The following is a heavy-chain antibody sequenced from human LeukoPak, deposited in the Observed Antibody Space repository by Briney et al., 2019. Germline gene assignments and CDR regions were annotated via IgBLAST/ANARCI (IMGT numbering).Heavy chain of an antibody. D-gene: IGHD3-3*01. V-gene: IGHV1-18*01. J-gene: IGHJ4*02. CDR3: ARDRGYYDFWSGYPVGYFDY. CDR1: GYTFTSYG. CDR2: ISAYNGNT. Sequence: ASVKVSCKASGYTFTSYGISWVRQAPGQGREWMGWISAYNGNTNYAQKLQGRVTMTTDTSTSTAHMELRSLRSDDTAVYYCARDRGYYDFWSGYPVGYFDYWGQGTLVTVSS.